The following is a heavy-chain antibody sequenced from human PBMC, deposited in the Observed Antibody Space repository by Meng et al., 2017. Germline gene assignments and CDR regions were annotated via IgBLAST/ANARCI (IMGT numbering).Heavy chain of an antibody. Sequence: QGQLVRSGAEVKKPGASVNVSCKASGYTFTGYYMHWVRQAPGQGLEWMGRINPNSGGTNYAQKFQGRVTMTRDTSISTAYMELSRLRSDDTAVYYCARARRVARIAVAGRGGEDAFDIWGQGTMVTVSS. CDR2: INPNSGGT. CDR1: GYTFTGYY. CDR3: ARARRVARIAVAGRGGEDAFDI. D-gene: IGHD6-19*01. V-gene: IGHV1-2*06. J-gene: IGHJ3*02.